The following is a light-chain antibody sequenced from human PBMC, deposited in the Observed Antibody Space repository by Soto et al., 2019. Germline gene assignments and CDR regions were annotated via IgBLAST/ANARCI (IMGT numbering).Light chain of an antibody. CDR3: RKNINGPPKP. J-gene: IGKJ2*01. CDR1: QSVNTN. Sequence: EIVMTQSPATLSVSPGESATLSCRASQSVNTNLAWYQQKPGRAPRLLIHGASTRATGIPARFSGSGSGTDSPLTTGALRLEIFAFFYTRKNINGPPKPLGQGTKLK. V-gene: IGKV3-15*01. CDR2: GAS.